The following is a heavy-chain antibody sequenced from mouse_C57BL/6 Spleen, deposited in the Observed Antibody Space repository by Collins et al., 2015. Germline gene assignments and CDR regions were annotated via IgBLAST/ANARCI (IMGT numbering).Heavy chain of an antibody. CDR3: ARPSYYGNYWYFDV. CDR2: INPDSSTI. CDR1: GIDFSRYW. J-gene: IGHJ1*03. V-gene: IGHV4-1*01. D-gene: IGHD2-10*01. Sequence: EVKLLQSGGGLVQPGGSLKLSCAASGIDFSRYWMSWVRRAPGKGLEWIGEINPDSSTINYAPSLKDKFIISRDNAKNTLYLQMSKVRSEGTTLYYCARPSYYGNYWYFDVWGTGTAVTVSS.